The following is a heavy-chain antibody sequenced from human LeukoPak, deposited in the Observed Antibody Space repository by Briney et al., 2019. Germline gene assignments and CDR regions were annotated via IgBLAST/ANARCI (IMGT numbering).Heavy chain of an antibody. CDR1: GGSFSGYY. CDR2: INHSGST. J-gene: IGHJ4*02. CDR3: ARGVVAAPQTFDY. D-gene: IGHD2-15*01. Sequence: PSETLSLTCAVYGGSFSGYYWSWIRQPPGKGLEWIGEINHSGSTNYNPSLKSRVTISVDTSKNQFSLKLSSVTAADTAVYYCARGVVAAPQTFDYWAQGTLVTVSS. V-gene: IGHV4-34*01.